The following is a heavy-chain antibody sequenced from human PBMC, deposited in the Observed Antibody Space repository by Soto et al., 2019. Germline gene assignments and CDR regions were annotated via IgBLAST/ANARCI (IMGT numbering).Heavy chain of an antibody. J-gene: IGHJ5*01. CDR3: AGFLGIKGLAT. CDR1: GNTFTVYY. V-gene: IGHV1-2*02. D-gene: IGHD7-27*01. Sequence: ASVKVSCKASGNTFTVYYMHWERQAPGEGLEWMGWLNPNSGGTNYAQKLQGRVTMTRATSISTANMELSRLRSDDTAVDYCAGFLGIKGLATWGGGTPVSASS. CDR2: LNPNSGGT.